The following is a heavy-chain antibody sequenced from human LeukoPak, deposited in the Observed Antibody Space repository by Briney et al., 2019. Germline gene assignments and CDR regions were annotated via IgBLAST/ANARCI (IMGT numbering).Heavy chain of an antibody. CDR1: GYTFTSYD. J-gene: IGHJ4*02. D-gene: IGHD7-27*01. CDR2: MNPNSGNT. Sequence: ASVKVSCKASGYTFTSYDINWVRQATGEGLEWMGWMNPNSGNTGYAQKFQGRVTITRDTSISTAYMELSSLRSEDTAVYYCARRTGDPTYFDYWGQGTLVTVFS. V-gene: IGHV1-8*03. CDR3: ARRTGDPTYFDY.